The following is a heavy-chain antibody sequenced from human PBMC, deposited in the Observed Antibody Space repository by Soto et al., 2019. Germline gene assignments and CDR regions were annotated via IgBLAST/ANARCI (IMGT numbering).Heavy chain of an antibody. J-gene: IGHJ6*02. D-gene: IGHD1-26*01. V-gene: IGHV1-18*01. CDR3: AGFLGAWEPKSRNYYYYGMDV. Sequence: QVQLVQSGAEVKKPGASVKVSCKASGYTFTSYGISWVRQAPGQGLEWMGWISAYNGNTNYAQKLQGRVTMTTDTSTSTAYMELRSLRSDDTAVYYCAGFLGAWEPKSRNYYYYGMDVWGQGTTVTVSS. CDR1: GYTFTSYG. CDR2: ISAYNGNT.